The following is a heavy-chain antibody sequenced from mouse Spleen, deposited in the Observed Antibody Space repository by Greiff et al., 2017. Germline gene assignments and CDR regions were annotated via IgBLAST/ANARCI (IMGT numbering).Heavy chain of an antibody. CDR3: ARTYSNYWYFDV. Sequence: VKLMESGPGLVQPSQSLSITCTVSGFSLTSYGVHWVRQSPGKGLEWLGVIWSGGSTDYNAAFISRLSISKDNSKSQVFFKMNSLQADDTAIYYCARTYSNYWYFDVWGTGTTVTVSS. CDR1: GFSLTSYG. CDR2: IWSGGST. D-gene: IGHD2-5*01. J-gene: IGHJ1*03. V-gene: IGHV2-2*01.